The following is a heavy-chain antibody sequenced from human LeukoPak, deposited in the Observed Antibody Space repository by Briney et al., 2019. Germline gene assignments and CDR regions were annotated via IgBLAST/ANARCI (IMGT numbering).Heavy chain of an antibody. CDR2: IKQDGSEK. CDR1: GFTFSSYW. CDR3: AREGVGMVRGVVDY. V-gene: IGHV3-7*01. J-gene: IGHJ4*02. D-gene: IGHD3-10*01. Sequence: HGGSLRLSCAASGFTFSSYWMSWVRPAPGKGLECVANIKQDGSEKYYVDSVKGRFTISRDNAKNSLYLQMNSLRAEDTAVYYCAREGVGMVRGVVDYWGQGTLVTVSS.